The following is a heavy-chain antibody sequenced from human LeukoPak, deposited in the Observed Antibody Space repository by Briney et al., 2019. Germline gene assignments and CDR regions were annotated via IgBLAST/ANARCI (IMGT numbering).Heavy chain of an antibody. Sequence: GASVKVSCKVSGYTLTELSMHWVRQAPGKGLEWMGGFDPEDGETIYAQKFQGRVTMTEDTSTDTAYMELSSLGSEDTAVYYCATRRPDCSSTSCLFDYWGQGTLVTVSS. CDR2: FDPEDGET. J-gene: IGHJ4*02. V-gene: IGHV1-24*01. CDR1: GYTLTELS. D-gene: IGHD2-2*01. CDR3: ATRRPDCSSTSCLFDY.